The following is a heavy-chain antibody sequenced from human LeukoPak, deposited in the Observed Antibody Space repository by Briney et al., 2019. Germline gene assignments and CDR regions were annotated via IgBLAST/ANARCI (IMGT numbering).Heavy chain of an antibody. Sequence: SQTLSLTCAVSGGSISSGGYSWSWIRQPPGKGLEWIGYIYHSGSTYYNPSLKSRVTISVDRSKNQFSLKLSSVTAADTAVYYCARVSYGYSSSPGDYWGQGTLVTVSS. CDR2: IYHSGST. CDR3: ARVSYGYSSSPGDY. V-gene: IGHV4-30-2*01. CDR1: GGSISSGGYS. J-gene: IGHJ4*02. D-gene: IGHD6-6*01.